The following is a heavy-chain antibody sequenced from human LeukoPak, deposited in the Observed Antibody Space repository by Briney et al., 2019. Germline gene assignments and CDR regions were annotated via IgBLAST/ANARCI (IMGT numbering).Heavy chain of an antibody. CDR2: ISGSGIK. V-gene: IGHV3-48*03. CDR1: GFSFNSYE. J-gene: IGHJ3*02. CDR3: AREDTGVAFDI. Sequence: GGSLRLSCAASGFSFNSYEMNWVRQAPGKGLEWVSYISGSGIKHYADSVKGRFTISRDNAKNSLYLQMNSLRVEDTAVYYCAREDTGVAFDIWGQGTTVTV. D-gene: IGHD2-8*01.